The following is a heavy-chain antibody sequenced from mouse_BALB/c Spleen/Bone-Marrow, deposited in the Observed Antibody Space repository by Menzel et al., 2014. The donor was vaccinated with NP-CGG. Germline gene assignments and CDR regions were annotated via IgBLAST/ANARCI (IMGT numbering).Heavy chain of an antibody. D-gene: IGHD2-14*01. V-gene: IGHV5-9*03. J-gene: IGHJ2*01. Sequence: EVQRVESGGGLVTPGGSLKLSCAASGFTFDSYNMSWVRQTPEKRLEWVATISSGGGNTYYPDSVKGRFTISRDNAKNNLYLQMSSLRPEDTALYYCVRREYDDYFDYWGQGTTLTVSS. CDR2: ISSGGGNT. CDR1: GFTFDSYN. CDR3: VRREYDDYFDY.